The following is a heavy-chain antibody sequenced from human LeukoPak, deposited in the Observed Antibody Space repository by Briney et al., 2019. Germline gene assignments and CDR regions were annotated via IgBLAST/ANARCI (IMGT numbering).Heavy chain of an antibody. CDR1: GFTFSRYW. CDR3: ARAPSEVGGYYPEYFRH. CDR2: IKGDGKT. D-gene: IGHD3-22*01. J-gene: IGHJ1*01. V-gene: IGHV3-74*01. Sequence: GGSLRLSCEASGFTFSRYWMHWVRQAPGKGLVWVSRIKGDGKTNYADSVKGRFTISRDNAKNTVSLQMDSLRAEDTGVYYCARAPSEVGGYYPEYFRHWGPGTLVTVSS.